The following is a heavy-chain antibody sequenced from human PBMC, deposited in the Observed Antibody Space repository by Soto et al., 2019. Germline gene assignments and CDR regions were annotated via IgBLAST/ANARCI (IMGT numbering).Heavy chain of an antibody. J-gene: IGHJ5*02. CDR3: ARVPYVYAATNNWFDP. Sequence: NPSETLSLTCAVSGGSISSSNWWSWVRQPPGKGLEWIGEIHHSGSTSYNPSLKSRVTISVDKSKNQFSLKLSSVTAADTAVYYCARVPYVYAATNNWFDPWGQGTLVTVSS. V-gene: IGHV4-4*02. CDR2: IHHSGST. CDR1: GGSISSSNW. D-gene: IGHD2-15*01.